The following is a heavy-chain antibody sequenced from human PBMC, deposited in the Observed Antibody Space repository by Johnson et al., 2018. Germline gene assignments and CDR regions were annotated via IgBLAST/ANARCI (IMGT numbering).Heavy chain of an antibody. CDR1: GFTFTSSA. CDR3: AAEGSGVVATYYYYGMDV. CDR2: IVVGSGNT. J-gene: IGHJ6*02. V-gene: IGHV1-58*01. Sequence: QLVQSGPEVKKPGTSVKVSCKASGFTFTSSAVQWVRQARGQRLEWIGWIVVGSGNTNYAQKFQERVTITRDMSTSPAYMELSSLRSEDTAVYYGAAEGSGVVATYYYYGMDVWGQGTTVTVSS. D-gene: IGHD5-12*01.